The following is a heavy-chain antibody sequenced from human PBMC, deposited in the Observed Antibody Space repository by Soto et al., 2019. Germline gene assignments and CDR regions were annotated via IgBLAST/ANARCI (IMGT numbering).Heavy chain of an antibody. Sequence: GGSLRLSCAASGFTFSSYGMHWVRQAPGKGLEWVAVISYDGSNKYYADSVKGRFTISRDNSKNTLYLQMNSLRAEDTAVYYCAKDYRDGYNFEGSYFDYWGQGTLVTVSS. V-gene: IGHV3-30*18. J-gene: IGHJ4*02. CDR3: AKDYRDGYNFEGSYFDY. D-gene: IGHD5-12*01. CDR1: GFTFSSYG. CDR2: ISYDGSNK.